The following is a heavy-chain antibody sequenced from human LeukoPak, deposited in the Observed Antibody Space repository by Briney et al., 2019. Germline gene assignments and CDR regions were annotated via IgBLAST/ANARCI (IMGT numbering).Heavy chain of an antibody. CDR1: GYTFTSYG. D-gene: IGHD5-12*01. CDR2: ISAYNGNT. Sequence: ASVKVSCKASGYTFTSYGISWVRQAPGQGLEWVGWISAYNGNTNYAQKLQGRVTMTTDTSTSTAYMELRSLRSDDTAVYYCAGGLYSGYDYHYYYYMDVWGKGTTVTVSS. CDR3: AGGLYSGYDYHYYYYMDV. J-gene: IGHJ6*03. V-gene: IGHV1-18*01.